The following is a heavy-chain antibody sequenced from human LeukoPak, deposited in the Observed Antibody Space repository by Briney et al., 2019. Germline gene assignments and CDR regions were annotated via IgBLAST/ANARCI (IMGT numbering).Heavy chain of an antibody. D-gene: IGHD2-8*01. CDR3: ARSFNGFIDS. J-gene: IGHJ4*02. CDR1: GDSISSNSAA. Sequence: SQTLSLTCAISGDSISSNSAAWDWIRQSPSRGLEWLGRTYYRSKWYNGYAVSVNSRITINPDTSKNQFSLQLNSVTPEDAAMYYCARSFNGFIDSWGQGTLVTVSS. CDR2: TYYRSKWYN. V-gene: IGHV6-1*01.